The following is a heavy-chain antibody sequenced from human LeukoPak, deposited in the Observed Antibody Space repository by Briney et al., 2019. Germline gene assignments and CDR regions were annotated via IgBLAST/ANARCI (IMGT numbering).Heavy chain of an antibody. V-gene: IGHV3-11*01. Sequence: GGSLRLSCAASGFTFSDYYMSWIRQAPGKGLEWVSYITRSGSSIYYADSVKGRFTISRDNAKNSLYLQMNSLRAEDTAVYYCARDRVGARGYYYVWGKGTTVTVSS. CDR3: ARDRVGARGYYYV. CDR1: GFTFSDYY. D-gene: IGHD1-26*01. CDR2: ITRSGSSI. J-gene: IGHJ6*04.